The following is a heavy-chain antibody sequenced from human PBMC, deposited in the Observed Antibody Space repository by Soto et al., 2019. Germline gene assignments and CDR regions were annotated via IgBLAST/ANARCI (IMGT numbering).Heavy chain of an antibody. D-gene: IGHD3-16*02. J-gene: IGHJ4*02. CDR3: AKGVVDRGIDS. CDR1: GFTFKKSA. CDR2: VSDSASDT. Sequence: EVQVLESGGGLVQPGGSLRLSSAASGFTFKKSAMTWVRQAPGQGLEYVSSVSDSASDTYYADSVKGRFTISRDNSKNMLYLQMNSLRVEDTAVYYCAKGVVDRGIDSWGQGTVVTVSS. V-gene: IGHV3-23*01.